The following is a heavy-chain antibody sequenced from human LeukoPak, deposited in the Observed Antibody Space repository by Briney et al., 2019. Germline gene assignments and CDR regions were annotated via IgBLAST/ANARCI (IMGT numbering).Heavy chain of an antibody. V-gene: IGHV1-69*13. CDR3: ARGYSSSSRPRYFDY. CDR1: GGTFSSYA. J-gene: IGHJ4*02. CDR2: IIPIFGTA. D-gene: IGHD6-6*01. Sequence: SVKVSCKASGGTFSSYAISWVRQAPGQGLEWMGGIIPIFGTANYAQKFQGRVTITADESTSTAYMELSSLRSEDTAVYYCARGYSSSSRPRYFDYWAREPWSPSPQ.